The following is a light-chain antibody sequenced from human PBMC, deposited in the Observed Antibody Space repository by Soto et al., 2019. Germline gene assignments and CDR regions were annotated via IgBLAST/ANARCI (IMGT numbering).Light chain of an antibody. V-gene: IGKV1-12*01. CDR3: QQSNSFPLT. CDR1: QGISRW. J-gene: IGKJ5*01. CDR2: GAS. Sequence: DIQMTQSPSFVSASVGDRVTITCRASQGISRWLAWYQQRPGKAPELLIYGASSLQSGVPSTFSGSGFGTDFTVTISSLQPEDVAAYDCQQSNSFPLTFGQGTRLEIK.